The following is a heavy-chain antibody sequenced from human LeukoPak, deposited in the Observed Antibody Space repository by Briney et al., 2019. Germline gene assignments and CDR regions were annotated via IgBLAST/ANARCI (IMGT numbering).Heavy chain of an antibody. CDR3: VKDARRTSGWYFFDY. Sequence: GGSLRLSCAAAGFAFSNQAMGWVRQASGKGLNWFSAISDSGGSRYYADSVKGRFTIARDNSKNTMFLQMNSLRAEDTAVYSCVKDARRTSGWYFFDYWGQGTRVTVSS. CDR2: ISDSGGSR. CDR1: GFAFSNQA. V-gene: IGHV3-23*01. J-gene: IGHJ4*02. D-gene: IGHD6-19*01.